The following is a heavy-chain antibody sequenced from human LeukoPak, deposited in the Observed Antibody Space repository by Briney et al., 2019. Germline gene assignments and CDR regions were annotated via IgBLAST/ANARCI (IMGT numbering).Heavy chain of an antibody. D-gene: IGHD1-7*01. CDR1: GGSFSGYY. CDR3: ARGGYNWNFPRVAWFHP. J-gene: IGHJ5*02. Sequence: PSETLSLTCTVYGGSFSGYYWSWIRQPPGKGLEWIGEINHSGSTSYNPSLKSRVTISVDTSKNQFSLTLSSVTAADTAVYYCARGGYNWNFPRVAWFHPWGQGTLVTVPS. CDR2: INHSGST. V-gene: IGHV4-34*01.